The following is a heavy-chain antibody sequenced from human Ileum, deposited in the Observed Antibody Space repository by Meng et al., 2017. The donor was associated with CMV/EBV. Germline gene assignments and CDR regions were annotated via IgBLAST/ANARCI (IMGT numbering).Heavy chain of an antibody. J-gene: IGHJ4*02. V-gene: IGHV4-34*01. CDR2: FNHYGST. CDR1: GGSVSGYY. Sequence: GQRQETVSGLLTLSGSLSLTCAVYGGSVSGYYCGWIRQVPGKGMEWIGEFNHYGSTNYHPSLKSRVTISVDTSKNQFSLNLSSVTAADTAVYYCASGKSNLEYWGQGTLVTVSS. D-gene: IGHD4-11*01. CDR3: ASGKSNLEY.